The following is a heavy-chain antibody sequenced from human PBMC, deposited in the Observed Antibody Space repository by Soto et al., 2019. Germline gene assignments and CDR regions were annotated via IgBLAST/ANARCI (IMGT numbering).Heavy chain of an antibody. D-gene: IGHD3-10*01. CDR1: GFTFSTYN. CDR3: ARDFGGILRFGES. Sequence: DVQLVESGGGLVKPGGSLRLSCAASGFTFSTYNMSWVRQAPGKGLEWVSSIPSSTSYIFYADSVKGRFTISRDNAKNSLYLQMNSLRAEDTAVYYCARDFGGILRFGESWGQGTLVTVSS. CDR2: IPSSTSYI. J-gene: IGHJ5*02. V-gene: IGHV3-21*01.